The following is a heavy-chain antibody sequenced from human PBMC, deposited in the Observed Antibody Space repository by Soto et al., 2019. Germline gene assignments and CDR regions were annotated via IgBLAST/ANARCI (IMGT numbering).Heavy chain of an antibody. CDR3: ARLLESLDQTLYYYYYMDV. V-gene: IGHV4-59*08. Sequence: SETLSLTCTVSGGSISSYYWSWIRQPPGKGLEWIGYIYYSGSTNYNPSLKSRVTISVDTSKNQFSLKLSSVTAADTAVYYCARLLESLDQTLYYYYYMDVWGKGTTVTVSS. CDR1: GGSISSYY. D-gene: IGHD1-1*01. J-gene: IGHJ6*03. CDR2: IYYSGST.